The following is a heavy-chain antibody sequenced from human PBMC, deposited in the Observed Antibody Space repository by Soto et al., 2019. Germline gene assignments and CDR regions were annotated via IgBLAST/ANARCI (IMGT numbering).Heavy chain of an antibody. CDR3: ARDFSSSRRFSYYYGMDV. V-gene: IGHV3-33*01. CDR2: IWYDGSNK. J-gene: IGHJ6*02. D-gene: IGHD6-6*01. CDR1: GFTFSSYG. Sequence: GGSLRLSCAASGFTFSSYGMHWVRQAPGKGLEWVAVIWYDGSNKYYADSVKGRFTISRDNSKNTLYLQMNSPRAEDTAVYYCARDFSSSRRFSYYYGMDVWGQGTTVTVSS.